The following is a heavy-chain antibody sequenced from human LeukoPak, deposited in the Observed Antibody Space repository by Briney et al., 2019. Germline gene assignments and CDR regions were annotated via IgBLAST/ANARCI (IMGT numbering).Heavy chain of an antibody. V-gene: IGHV3-23*01. CDR3: AGTVNTSNGMDV. Sequence: GGSLRLSCSASGFTFSRYAMHWVRQAPGKGLEWVSAISTSGGNTYYADSVKGRFTVSRDNSKNTLYLQMNSLRAEDTALYYCAGTVNTSNGMDVWGQGTTVTVSS. J-gene: IGHJ6*02. CDR2: ISTSGGNT. D-gene: IGHD4-11*01. CDR1: GFTFSRYA.